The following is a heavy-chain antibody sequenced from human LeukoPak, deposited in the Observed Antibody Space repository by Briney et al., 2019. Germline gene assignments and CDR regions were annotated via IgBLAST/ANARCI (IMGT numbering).Heavy chain of an antibody. V-gene: IGHV5-51*01. D-gene: IGHD1-1*01. CDR2: IYPGDSDT. CDR1: GYRFTSYW. Sequence: GESLEISCKGFGYRFTSYWIGWVRQMPGKGLECMGIIYPGDSDTRYSPSFQGQVTISADKSISTAYLQWSSLKASDTAMYYCARRETGPYFDYWGQGTLVTVSS. J-gene: IGHJ4*02. CDR3: ARRETGPYFDY.